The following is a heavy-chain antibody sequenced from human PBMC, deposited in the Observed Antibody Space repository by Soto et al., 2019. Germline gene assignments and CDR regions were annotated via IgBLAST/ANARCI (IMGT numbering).Heavy chain of an antibody. CDR3: ASQAGTRTVVTGKGAFEI. V-gene: IGHV3-74*01. CDR2: INSVGSKT. J-gene: IGHJ3*02. CDR1: GFTLSRYW. D-gene: IGHD2-15*01. Sequence: PGGSLRLSCAASGFTLSRYWMHWVRQAPGKGLVWVSRINSVGSKTTYADSVKGRFTNSRDNAKNTLYLQMNSLRDEDTAVYYCASQAGTRTVVTGKGAFEIWGQGTMVTVPS.